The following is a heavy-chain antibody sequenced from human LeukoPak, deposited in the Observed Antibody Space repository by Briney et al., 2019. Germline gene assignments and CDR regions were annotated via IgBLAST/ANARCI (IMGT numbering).Heavy chain of an antibody. CDR1: GFTFSSYA. D-gene: IGHD2-21*01. J-gene: IGHJ3*02. V-gene: IGHV3-23*01. Sequence: PGGSLRLSCAASGFTFSSYAMSWVRQAPGKGLEWVSVISGSGGTTYYADSVKGRFTISRDNSKNTLYLQMNSLRAGDTAVYYCAKDKAVIRDAFDIWGQGTMVTVSS. CDR2: ISGSGGTT. CDR3: AKDKAVIRDAFDI.